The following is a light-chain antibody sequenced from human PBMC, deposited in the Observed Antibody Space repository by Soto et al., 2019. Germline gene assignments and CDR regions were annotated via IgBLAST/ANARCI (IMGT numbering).Light chain of an antibody. CDR3: QQYDKWPTWT. CDR2: KAS. CDR1: QSISSW. V-gene: IGKV1-5*03. J-gene: IGKJ1*01. Sequence: DIQMTQSPSTLSASVGDRVTITCRASQSISSWLAWYQQKPGKAPKLLIYKASTLKSGVPSRFSGSGSGTEFTLTISSLQPDDFAVYYCQQYDKWPTWTFGQGTKVDIK.